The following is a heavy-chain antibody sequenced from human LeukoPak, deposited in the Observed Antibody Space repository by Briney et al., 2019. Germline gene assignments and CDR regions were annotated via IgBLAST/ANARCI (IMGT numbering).Heavy chain of an antibody. CDR1: GGSISSYY. V-gene: IGHV4-59*08. CDR3: ARHAIPGLWFGDLWANWFDP. Sequence: SETLSLTCTVSGGSISSYYWSWIRRPPGKGLEWIGYIYYSGSTNYNPSLKSRVTISVDTSKNQFSLKLSSVTAADTAVYYCARHAIPGLWFGDLWANWFDPWGQGTLVTVSS. CDR2: IYYSGST. J-gene: IGHJ5*02. D-gene: IGHD3-10*01.